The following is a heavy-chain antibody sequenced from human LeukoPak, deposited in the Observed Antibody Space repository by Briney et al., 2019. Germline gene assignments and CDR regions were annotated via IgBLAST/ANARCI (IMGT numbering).Heavy chain of an antibody. Sequence: SETLSLTCTVSGGSISSYYWSWIRQPPGKGLEWIGYIYYSGSTNYNPSLKSRVTISVDTSKNQFSLKLSSVTAADTAVYYCARLSSGYWGQGTLVTVSS. CDR2: IYYSGST. J-gene: IGHJ4*02. CDR1: GGSISSYY. V-gene: IGHV4-59*08. CDR3: ARLSSGY.